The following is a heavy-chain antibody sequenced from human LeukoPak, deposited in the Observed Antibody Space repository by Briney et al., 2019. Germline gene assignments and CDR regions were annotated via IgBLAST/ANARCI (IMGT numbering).Heavy chain of an antibody. D-gene: IGHD3-22*01. CDR1: GFTLDDYA. CDR2: ISWNSGNI. CDR3: VKDISGFYFGADY. J-gene: IGHJ4*02. V-gene: IGHV3-9*01. Sequence: GGSLGLSCAASGFTLDDYAMHWVRQPPGKGLEWVSGISWNSGNIGYADSVKGRFTISRDNAKRSLYLQMDSLRVEDTALYYCVKDISGFYFGADYWGQGTLVTVSS.